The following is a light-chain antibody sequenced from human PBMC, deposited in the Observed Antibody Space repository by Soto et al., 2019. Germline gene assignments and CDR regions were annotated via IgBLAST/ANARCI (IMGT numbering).Light chain of an antibody. CDR3: SSYTGSSVI. CDR1: SSDIGGYDC. Sequence: QSVLTQPASVSGSPGQSITISCTGTSSDIGGYDCVSWYQQHPGNAPKLMIFEVSNRPSGVSNRFSGSKSGNTASLTISGLKAEDEADYYCSSYTGSSVIFGGGTKLTVL. J-gene: IGLJ2*01. V-gene: IGLV2-14*01. CDR2: EVS.